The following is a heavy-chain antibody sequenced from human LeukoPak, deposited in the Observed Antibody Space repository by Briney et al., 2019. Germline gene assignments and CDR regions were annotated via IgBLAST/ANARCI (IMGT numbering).Heavy chain of an antibody. CDR3: TRDVREAYDI. D-gene: IGHD3-16*01. CDR1: GFMFSGFC. CDR2: INQDCSEK. J-gene: IGHJ3*02. Sequence: GGSLRLSCEASGFMFSGFCMNWVRQAPGKGPERVANINQDCSEKLYVDSVKGRFTISRDNAKNSLYLQMNSLRVEDTVVYYCTRDVREAYDIWGHGTRVTVSS. V-gene: IGHV3-7*01.